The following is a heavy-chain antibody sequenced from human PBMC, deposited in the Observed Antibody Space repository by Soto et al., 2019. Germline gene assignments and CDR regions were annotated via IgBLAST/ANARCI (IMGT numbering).Heavy chain of an antibody. D-gene: IGHD5-18*01. Sequence: QVQLQESGPGLVKPSQTLSLSCTVCGGSISSGDYYWSWIRQPPGKGLEWIGYIYYSGSTYYNPSLKSRITISVDTSKNQLSLKLSSVTAADTAVYYCARGDGYGLFDYWGQGTLVTVSS. J-gene: IGHJ4*02. CDR1: GGSISSGDYY. CDR2: IYYSGST. CDR3: ARGDGYGLFDY. V-gene: IGHV4-30-4*01.